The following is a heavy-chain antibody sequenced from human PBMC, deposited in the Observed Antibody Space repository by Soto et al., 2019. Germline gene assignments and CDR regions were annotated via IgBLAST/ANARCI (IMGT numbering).Heavy chain of an antibody. CDR1: GFTFSSYS. J-gene: IGHJ6*02. CDR2: ISSSSTI. V-gene: IGHV3-48*02. Sequence: GGSLRLSCAASGFTFSSYSMNWVRQAPGKGLEWVSYISSSSTIYYADSVKGRFTISRDNAKNSLYLQMNSLRDEDTAVYYCAANIVVVPAGYYYYGMDVWGQGTTVTVSS. D-gene: IGHD2-2*01. CDR3: AANIVVVPAGYYYYGMDV.